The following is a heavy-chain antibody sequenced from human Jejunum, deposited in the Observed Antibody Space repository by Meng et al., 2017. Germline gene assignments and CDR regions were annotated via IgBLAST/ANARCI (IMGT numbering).Heavy chain of an antibody. CDR3: ARAIRERYFDS. CDR2: VWPSGAT. V-gene: IGHV4-4*02. Sequence: PVPVNPSGPLFLTCTVSGASTPASFSWTWTRQAPGKGLEWIGEVWPSGATYYNPSLSSRITISIDTSNNQFSLEMAFLTAADTAVYYCARAIRERYFDSWGQGTLVTVSS. CDR1: GASTPASFS. J-gene: IGHJ4*02. D-gene: IGHD1-14*01.